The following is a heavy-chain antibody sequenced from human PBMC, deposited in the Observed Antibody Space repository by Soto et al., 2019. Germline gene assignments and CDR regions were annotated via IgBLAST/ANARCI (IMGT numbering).Heavy chain of an antibody. V-gene: IGHV3-7*05. J-gene: IGHJ4*02. CDR1: GFTFSSYW. D-gene: IGHD5-18*01. CDR2: IKQDGSQR. Sequence: GGSLRLSCAVSGFTFSSYWMNWVRQAPGKGLEWVANIKQDGSQRYYMDSVKGRFTISRDNAKNSLYLQMNGLRAEDTAIYYCSRPFAGTALFASEVRGQRASVTVSS. CDR3: SRPFAGTALFASEV.